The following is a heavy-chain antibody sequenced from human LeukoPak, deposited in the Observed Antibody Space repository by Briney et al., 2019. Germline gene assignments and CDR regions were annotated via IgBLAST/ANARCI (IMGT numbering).Heavy chain of an antibody. CDR3: ATTGVRRDNWFDP. CDR1: GFTFSLYG. J-gene: IGHJ5*02. CDR2: ISEDTSII. Sequence: GGSLRLSCAASGFTFSLYGMNWFRKAPGKGLEWVSYISEDTSIIHYADSVKGRFTISRDNAKNSLYLQMSSLRVVDTAVYYCATTGVRRDNWFDPWGQGTLVTVSS. V-gene: IGHV3-48*01. D-gene: IGHD3-10*01.